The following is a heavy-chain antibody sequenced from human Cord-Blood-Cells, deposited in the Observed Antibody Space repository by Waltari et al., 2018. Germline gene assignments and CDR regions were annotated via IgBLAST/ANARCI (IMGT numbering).Heavy chain of an antibody. CDR2: INHSGST. CDR3: ARGGGNAASSVIDP. J-gene: IGHJ5*02. V-gene: IGHV4-34*01. D-gene: IGHD2-15*01. Sequence: QVQLQQWGAGLLKPSETLSLTCAVYGGSFSGYYWSWIRPPPGKGLEWIGEINHSGSTNYNPSLKSRVTISVDTSKNQFSLKLSSVTAADTAVYYCARGGGNAASSVIDPWGQGTLVTVSS. CDR1: GGSFSGYY.